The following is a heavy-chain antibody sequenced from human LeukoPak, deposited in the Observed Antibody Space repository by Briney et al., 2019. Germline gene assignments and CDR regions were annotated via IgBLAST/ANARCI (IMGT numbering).Heavy chain of an antibody. CDR1: GFTFSSYG. D-gene: IGHD3-22*01. J-gene: IGHJ4*02. CDR3: ARGGGHHSRGGRPYYYDSSGYSYTFDY. CDR2: ISYDGVNK. V-gene: IGHV3-30*03. Sequence: GRSLRLSCVASGFTFSSYGVHWVRQAPGKGLEWVAVISYDGVNKYYSDSVKGRFTISRDNSKTTLYLQMNSLRAEDTAVYYCARGGGHHSRGGRPYYYDSSGYSYTFDYWGQGTLVTVSS.